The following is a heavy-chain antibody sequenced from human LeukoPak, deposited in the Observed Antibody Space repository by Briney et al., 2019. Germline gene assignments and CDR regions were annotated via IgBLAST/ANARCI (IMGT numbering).Heavy chain of an antibody. Sequence: GALRLSCAASGFIFSSYWMSWVRQAPGKGLEWVANIKQDGSEKYYVDSVKGRFTISRDNAKNSLYLQMNSLRAEDTAVYYCAREGRYYDSSGYLNYWGQGTLVTVSS. CDR3: AREGRYYDSSGYLNY. CDR2: IKQDGSEK. D-gene: IGHD3-22*01. J-gene: IGHJ4*02. V-gene: IGHV3-7*01. CDR1: GFIFSSYW.